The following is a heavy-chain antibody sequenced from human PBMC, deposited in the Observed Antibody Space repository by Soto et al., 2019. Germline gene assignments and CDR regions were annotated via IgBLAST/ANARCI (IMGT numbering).Heavy chain of an antibody. D-gene: IGHD1-7*01. J-gene: IGHJ1*01. CDR3: AKYSELPYEAYLQQ. CDR2: ISSNGGRT. V-gene: IGHV3-23*01. CDR1: GFTFSVYA. Sequence: GGSLRLSCAASGFTFSVYAMSWVRQAPGKGLEWVSAISSNGGRTFYADSLRGRFTISRDNSKSALYLQMNNLRAEDTAIYYCAKYSELPYEAYLQQWGQGTMVTVSS.